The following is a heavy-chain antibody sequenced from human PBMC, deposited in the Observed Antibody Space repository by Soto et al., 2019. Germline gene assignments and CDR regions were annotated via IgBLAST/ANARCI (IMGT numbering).Heavy chain of an antibody. CDR1: GYSFTSYW. V-gene: IGHV5-51*01. CDR3: AKRHYYYGSGSKYVGFDY. D-gene: IGHD3-10*01. CDR2: IYPGDSDT. J-gene: IGHJ4*02. Sequence: GESLKISCKGSGYSFTSYWIGWVRQMPGKGLEWMGIIYPGDSDTRYSPSFQGQVTISPDKSISTAYLQWSSLKASDTAMYYCAKRHYYYGSGSKYVGFDYWGQGTLVTVSS.